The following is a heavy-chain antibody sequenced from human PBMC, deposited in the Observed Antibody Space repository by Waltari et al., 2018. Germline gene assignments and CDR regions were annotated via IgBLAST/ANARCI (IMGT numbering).Heavy chain of an antibody. Sequence: QVQLQESGPGLVKPSETLSLTCTVSGGSISSYYWSWIRQPAGKGPEWIGRIYTSGSTTYNPSLESRVTMSVDTSKNQFSLKLSSVTAADTAVYYCARDPGTAALTTGFDYWGQGTLVTVSS. CDR1: GGSISSYY. CDR3: ARDPGTAALTTGFDY. V-gene: IGHV4-4*07. J-gene: IGHJ4*02. D-gene: IGHD6-13*01. CDR2: IYTSGST.